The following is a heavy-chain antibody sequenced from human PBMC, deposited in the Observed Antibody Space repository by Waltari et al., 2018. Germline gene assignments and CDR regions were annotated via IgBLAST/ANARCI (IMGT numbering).Heavy chain of an antibody. Sequence: EVQLVESGGGLVQPGGSLRLSGAASGFTLSNYWMSWVRQAPGKGLEWMANIKTDGGEEYYVDSVRGRFTISRDNAKNLLFLQMNSLRPEDTAVYYCARDQWFGFDIWGQGTMVTVSS. CDR3: ARDQWFGFDI. V-gene: IGHV3-7*01. CDR1: GFTLSNYW. CDR2: IKTDGGEE. J-gene: IGHJ3*02. D-gene: IGHD3-22*01.